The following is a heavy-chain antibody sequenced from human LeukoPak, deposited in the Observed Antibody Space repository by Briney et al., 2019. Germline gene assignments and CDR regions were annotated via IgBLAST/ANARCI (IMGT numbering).Heavy chain of an antibody. J-gene: IGHJ3*02. CDR3: ARIWKHYANAFDI. Sequence: SETLSLTCAVYGGSFSGYYWSWIRQPPGKGLEWIGEINHSGSTNYNPSLKSRVTISVDTSKNQFSLKLSSVTAADTAVYCCARIWKHYANAFDIWGQGTMVTVSS. CDR2: INHSGST. D-gene: IGHD2-2*01. CDR1: GGSFSGYY. V-gene: IGHV4-34*01.